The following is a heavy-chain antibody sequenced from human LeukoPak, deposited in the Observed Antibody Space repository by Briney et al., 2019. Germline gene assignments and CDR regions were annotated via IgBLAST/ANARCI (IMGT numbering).Heavy chain of an antibody. D-gene: IGHD3-22*01. CDR3: ARGSGDSSGYYYTGGYYYYGMDV. Sequence: ASVKVSCKASGYTFTSYGISWVRQAPGQGLEWMGWISAYNGNTNYAQKLQGRVTMTTDTSTSTAYMELRSLRSEDTAVYYCARGSGDSSGYYYTGGYYYYGMDVWGQGTTVTVSS. CDR2: ISAYNGNT. CDR1: GYTFTSYG. V-gene: IGHV1-18*01. J-gene: IGHJ6*02.